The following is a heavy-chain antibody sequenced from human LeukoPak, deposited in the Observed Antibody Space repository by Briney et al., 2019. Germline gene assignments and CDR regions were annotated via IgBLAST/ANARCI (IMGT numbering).Heavy chain of an antibody. CDR2: IYPGDSQS. CDR1: GYTFTSYW. J-gene: IGHJ4*02. CDR3: ARRRAVAGYYYFDS. D-gene: IGHD6-19*01. Sequence: GESLKISCQGSGYTFTSYWIGWVRQMPGKGLEWMGIIYPGDSQSRYSPSSHGQVTMSADKSFSTAYLQWSSLKASDTAIYYCARRRAVAGYYYFDSWGQGTLVTVSS. V-gene: IGHV5-51*01.